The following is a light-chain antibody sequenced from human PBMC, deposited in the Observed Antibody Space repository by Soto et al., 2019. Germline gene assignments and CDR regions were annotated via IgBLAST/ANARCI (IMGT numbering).Light chain of an antibody. CDR2: GAS. Sequence: EIVLTQSPGTLSLSPGERATLSCRASQSVSSSYLAWYQQKPGQAPRLLIYGASSRATGIPDRFSGSGSGTDFTLTISRLEPEXFAVYYCQQYGSSPGITFGQGTRLEIK. J-gene: IGKJ5*01. CDR1: QSVSSSY. CDR3: QQYGSSPGIT. V-gene: IGKV3-20*01.